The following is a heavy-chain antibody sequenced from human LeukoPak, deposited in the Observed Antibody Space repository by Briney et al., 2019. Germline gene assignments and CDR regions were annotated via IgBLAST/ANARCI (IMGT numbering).Heavy chain of an antibody. D-gene: IGHD1-1*01. CDR2: IRYDGSNK. V-gene: IGHV3-30*02. CDR1: GFTFSSYG. J-gene: IGHJ4*02. Sequence: PGGSLRLSCAASGFTFSSYGMHWVRQAPGKGLEWVAFIRYDGSNKYYADSVQGRFTISRDNSKNTLYLQMNSLRAEDTAVYYCAKDLLEPYYFDYWGQGTLVTVSS. CDR3: AKDLLEPYYFDY.